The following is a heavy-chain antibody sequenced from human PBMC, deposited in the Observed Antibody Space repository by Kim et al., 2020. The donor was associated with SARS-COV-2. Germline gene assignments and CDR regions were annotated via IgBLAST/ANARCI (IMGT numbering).Heavy chain of an antibody. D-gene: IGHD3-3*01. V-gene: IGHV3-74*01. CDR2: IKYDGSTT. CDR1: GFTFSTYW. Sequence: GGSLRLSCAASGFTFSTYWMHWVRQAPGKGPVCVSRIKYDGSTTIYADSVKGRFTISRDNAKNTLYLQMNSLRAEDTAVYYCVRDLDWILYDYWGLGTLV. J-gene: IGHJ4*02. CDR3: VRDLDWILYDY.